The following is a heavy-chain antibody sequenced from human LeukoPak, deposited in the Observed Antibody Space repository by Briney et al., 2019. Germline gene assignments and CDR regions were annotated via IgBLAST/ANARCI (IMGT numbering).Heavy chain of an antibody. CDR1: GDSMSSSGDY. J-gene: IGHJ4*02. V-gene: IGHV4-39*01. Sequence: SETLSLTCTVSGDSMSSSGDYWAWIRQPPGKGLEWLGSIFYSGTTYHNPSLKSRVTMSVDTSKNQFSLELNSVTAADTAVYYCARHRDGTLLSSLAYWGQGTLVSVSS. CDR3: ARHRDGTLLSSLAY. D-gene: IGHD5-24*01. CDR2: IFYSGTT.